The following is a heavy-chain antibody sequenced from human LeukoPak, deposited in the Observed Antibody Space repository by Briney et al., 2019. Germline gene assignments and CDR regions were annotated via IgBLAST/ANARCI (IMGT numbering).Heavy chain of an antibody. Sequence: GGSLRLSCAASGFTFNNYAVHWVRQAPGKGLEWVTVIWSDGRNKYYADSVKGRFTISRDNAKNSLYLQMNSLRAEDTAVYYCARKGYGDYYYGMDVWGQGTTVTVSS. V-gene: IGHV3-33*01. D-gene: IGHD4-17*01. CDR1: GFTFNNYA. CDR2: IWSDGRNK. CDR3: ARKGYGDYYYGMDV. J-gene: IGHJ6*02.